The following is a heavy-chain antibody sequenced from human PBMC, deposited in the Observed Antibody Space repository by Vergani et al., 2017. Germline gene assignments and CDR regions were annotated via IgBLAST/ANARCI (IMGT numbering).Heavy chain of an antibody. Sequence: QVQLVQSGAEVKKPGASVKVSCKASGGTFSSYTISWVRQAPGQGLEWMGRIIPILGIANYAQKFQGRVTITADKSTSTAYMELSSLRSEDTAVYYCARDRIAVAGTGYYYGMDVWGQGTTVTVSS. D-gene: IGHD6-19*01. J-gene: IGHJ6*02. CDR2: IIPILGIA. CDR3: ARDRIAVAGTGYYYGMDV. V-gene: IGHV1-69*09. CDR1: GGTFSSYT.